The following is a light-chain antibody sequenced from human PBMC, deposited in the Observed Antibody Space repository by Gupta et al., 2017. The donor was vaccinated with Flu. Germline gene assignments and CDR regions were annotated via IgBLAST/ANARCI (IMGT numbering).Light chain of an antibody. J-gene: IGLJ3*02. CDR3: TSYTDRSTLV. V-gene: IGLV2-14*01. CDR1: TGDVGSFNY. Sequence: QSALTQPASVSGSPGQSITISCTGTTGDVGSFNYVSWFQQHPGKAPKLLIYEVTSRPSGVSNRFSGSKSGNAASLAISGLQAEDEADYYCTSYTDRSTLVFGGGTRLTVL. CDR2: EVT.